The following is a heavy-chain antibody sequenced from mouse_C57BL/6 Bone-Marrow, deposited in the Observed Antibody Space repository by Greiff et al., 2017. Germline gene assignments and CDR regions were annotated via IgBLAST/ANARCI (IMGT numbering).Heavy chain of an antibody. J-gene: IGHJ2*01. CDR1: GYTFTDYY. V-gene: IGHV1-76*01. D-gene: IGHD2-5*01. Sequence: QVQLQQSGAELVRPGASVKLSCKASGYTFTDYYINWVNQRPGQGLEWIARIYPGSGNTYYNEKFKGKATLTAEKSSSTAYMQLSSLTSEDSAVYFCARWGYSNYFDYWGQGTTLTVSS. CDR3: ARWGYSNYFDY. CDR2: IYPGSGNT.